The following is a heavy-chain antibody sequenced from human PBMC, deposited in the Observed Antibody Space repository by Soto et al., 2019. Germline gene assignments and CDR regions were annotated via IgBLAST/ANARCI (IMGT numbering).Heavy chain of an antibody. CDR3: AREYGGNSWYFDL. V-gene: IGHV3-23*01. J-gene: IGHJ2*01. Sequence: EVQLLESGGGLVQPGGSLRLSCAASGFTFSTYAMCWVRQAPGKGLEWVSTISGSGGSTYYADSVKGRFTISRDNSKNTLYLQMNSLRAEDTAVYYCAREYGGNSWYFDLWGRGTLVTVAS. CDR2: ISGSGGST. D-gene: IGHD4-17*01. CDR1: GFTFSTYA.